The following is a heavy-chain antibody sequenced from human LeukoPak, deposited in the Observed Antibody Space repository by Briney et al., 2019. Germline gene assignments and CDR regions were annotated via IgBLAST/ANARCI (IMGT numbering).Heavy chain of an antibody. CDR1: GFTFSSYS. D-gene: IGHD2-2*01. Sequence: GGSLRLSCAASGFTFSSYSMNWVRQAPGMGLEWVSSISSSSSYIYYADSVKGRFTISRDNAKNSLYLQMNSLRAEDTAVYYCARDFRDRIVPAAIEIGYWGQGTLVTVSS. V-gene: IGHV3-21*01. CDR3: ARDFRDRIVPAAIEIGY. CDR2: ISSSSSYI. J-gene: IGHJ4*02.